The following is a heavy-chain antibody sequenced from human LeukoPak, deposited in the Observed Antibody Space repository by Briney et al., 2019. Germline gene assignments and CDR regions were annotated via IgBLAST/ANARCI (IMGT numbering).Heavy chain of an antibody. CDR1: GGSFSGYY. J-gene: IGHJ4*01. D-gene: IGHD3-10*01. V-gene: IGHV4-34*01. Sequence: SETLSLTCAVYGGSFSGYYWSWIRQPPGKGLEWIGEINHSGSTNYNPSLKSRVTISVDTSKNQFSLKLSSVTAADAAVYYCARGGFARSNYYGSGSYYNFLDYWGQGTLVTVSS. CDR3: ARGGFARSNYYGSGSYYNFLDY. CDR2: INHSGST.